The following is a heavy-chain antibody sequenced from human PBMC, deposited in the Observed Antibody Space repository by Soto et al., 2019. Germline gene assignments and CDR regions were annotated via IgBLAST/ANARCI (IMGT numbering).Heavy chain of an antibody. CDR3: ARESRFLEWLSLNWLDP. Sequence: GSLRLSCAASGFTFSSYSMNWVRQAPGKGLEWVSYISSSSSTIYYADSVKGRFTISRDNAKNSLYLQMNSLRDEDTAVYYCARESRFLEWLSLNWLDPWGQGTLVTVSS. J-gene: IGHJ5*02. V-gene: IGHV3-48*02. CDR1: GFTFSSYS. CDR2: ISSSSSTI. D-gene: IGHD3-3*01.